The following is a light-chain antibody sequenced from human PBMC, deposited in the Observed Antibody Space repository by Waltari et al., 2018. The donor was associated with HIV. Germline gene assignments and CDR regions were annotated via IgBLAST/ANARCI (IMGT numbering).Light chain of an antibody. CDR3: QQSFSTLLT. V-gene: IGKV1-39*01. CDR1: QTISTY. CDR2: GAS. Sequence: DIQLTQSPSSLSASVGDRVTISCRASQTISTYLNWYQQKPGKAPKLLISGASSLQSGVPSRFSGGGFDTDFSLTISNLQPDDFATYYCQQSFSTLLTFCGGTKVEIK. J-gene: IGKJ4*01.